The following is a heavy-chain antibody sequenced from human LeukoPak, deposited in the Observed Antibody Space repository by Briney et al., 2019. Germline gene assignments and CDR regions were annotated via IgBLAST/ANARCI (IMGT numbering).Heavy chain of an antibody. Sequence: PSETLSLTCTVSGGSISSGSYYWSWIRQPAGKGLEWIGRIYTSGSTNYNPSLKSRVTMSVDTSKNQFSLKLSSVTAADTAVYYCARDLSDTAMVTIPNWFDPWGQGTLVTVSS. D-gene: IGHD5-18*01. J-gene: IGHJ5*02. V-gene: IGHV4-61*02. CDR1: GGSISSGSYY. CDR3: ARDLSDTAMVTIPNWFDP. CDR2: IYTSGST.